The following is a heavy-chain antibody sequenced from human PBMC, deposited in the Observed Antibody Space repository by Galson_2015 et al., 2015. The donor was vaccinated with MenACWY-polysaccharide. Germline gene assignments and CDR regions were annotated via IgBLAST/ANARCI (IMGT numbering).Heavy chain of an antibody. J-gene: IGHJ4*02. D-gene: IGHD2/OR15-2a*01. CDR3: AHSRGGILFPFDY. CDR2: IYWNDDD. V-gene: IGHV2-5*01. Sequence: PALVKPTQPLTLTCTFSGFSLHTGGVGVDWTRQPPGKALEWLALIYWNDDDHYSPSLKNRLTITKDTSKNQVVLTMTNMDPVDTATYYCAHSRGGILFPFDYWSQGTLVTVAS. CDR1: GFSLHTGGVG.